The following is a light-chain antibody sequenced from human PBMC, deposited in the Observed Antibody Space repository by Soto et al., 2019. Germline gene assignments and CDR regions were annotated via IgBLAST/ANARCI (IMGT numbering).Light chain of an antibody. CDR3: QQYDYLPLT. CDR1: QTISSW. J-gene: IGKJ4*01. V-gene: IGKV1-33*01. CDR2: DAS. Sequence: DIQMTQSPSTLSGSVGDRVTITCRASQTISSWLAWYQQKPGKAPKLLIYDASNLETGVPSRFSGSGSGTDFTFTISSLQPEDIATYYCQQYDYLPLTFGGGTKVDIK.